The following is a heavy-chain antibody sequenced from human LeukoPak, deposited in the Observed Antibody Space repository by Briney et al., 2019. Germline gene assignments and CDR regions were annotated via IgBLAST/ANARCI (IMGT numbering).Heavy chain of an antibody. V-gene: IGHV3-7*01. D-gene: IGHD6-6*01. CDR1: GFTFSSYW. CDR2: IKQDGSEK. Sequence: GGSPRLSCAASGFTFSSYWMSWVRQAPGKGLEWVANIKQDGSEKYYVDSVKGRFAISRDNAKNSLYLQMNSLRAEDTAVYYCARSIAARLGVSLDYWGQGTLVTVSS. J-gene: IGHJ4*02. CDR3: ARSIAARLGVSLDY.